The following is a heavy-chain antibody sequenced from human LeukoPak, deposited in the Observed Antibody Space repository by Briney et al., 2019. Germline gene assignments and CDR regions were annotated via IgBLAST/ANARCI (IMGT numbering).Heavy chain of an antibody. V-gene: IGHV3-53*01. CDR1: GVTVSSIY. Sequence: GGSLRLSCAASGVTVSSIYMGWVRQAPGKGLDWVSVIYPDGRTYYAESVKGRFTISRDSSENTLFLQMNSLRAEDTALYYCATLKGWYGEGCFDYWGQGAIVTVSS. CDR3: ATLKGWYGEGCFDY. D-gene: IGHD3-10*01. CDR2: IYPDGRT. J-gene: IGHJ4*02.